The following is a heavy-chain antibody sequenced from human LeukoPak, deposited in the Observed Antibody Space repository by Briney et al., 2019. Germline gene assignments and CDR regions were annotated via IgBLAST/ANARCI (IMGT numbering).Heavy chain of an antibody. CDR1: GFTFSTYA. V-gene: IGHV3-23*01. D-gene: IGHD1-1*01. Sequence: GGSLRLSCAASGFTFSTYAMSWVRQAPGKGLEWVSAISGSGGSTYYADSVKGRFTISRDNSKNTLYLQMNSLRAEDTAVYYCAKYVGPGTTLGCYFDYWGQGTLVTVSS. CDR3: AKYVGPGTTLGCYFDY. CDR2: ISGSGGST. J-gene: IGHJ4*02.